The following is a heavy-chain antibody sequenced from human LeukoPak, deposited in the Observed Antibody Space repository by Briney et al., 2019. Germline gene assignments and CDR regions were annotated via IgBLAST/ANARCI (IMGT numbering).Heavy chain of an antibody. Sequence: GGSLRLSCAASGFTFSIYALSWVRQAPGKGLEWVSAISGSGAGTYYAGSVKGRFTISRDNSKNTLYLQMNSLRAEDTAVYYCAKVYGPYYMDVWGKGTTVTVSS. V-gene: IGHV3-23*01. D-gene: IGHD2-2*02. J-gene: IGHJ6*03. CDR1: GFTFSIYA. CDR2: ISGSGAGT. CDR3: AKVYGPYYMDV.